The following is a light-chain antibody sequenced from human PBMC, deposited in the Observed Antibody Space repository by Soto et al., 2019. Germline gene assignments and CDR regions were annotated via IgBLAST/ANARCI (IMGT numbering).Light chain of an antibody. CDR2: SAS. Sequence: EIVLTQFPATLSLSPGERATLSCRASQSLHSNFLVWYQQKPGQAPRLLISSASRRATGIPDRFSGSGSGTDFTLTISRLDPEDLAVYYFHQSGSSPLPFGPGTKV. CDR1: QSLHSNF. J-gene: IGKJ3*01. V-gene: IGKV3-20*01. CDR3: HQSGSSPLP.